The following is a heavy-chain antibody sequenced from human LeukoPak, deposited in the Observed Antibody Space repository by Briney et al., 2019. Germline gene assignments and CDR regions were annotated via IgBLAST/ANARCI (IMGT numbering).Heavy chain of an antibody. V-gene: IGHV3-23*01. CDR1: GFTFSIYA. J-gene: IGHJ4*02. Sequence: GGSLRLSCAASGFTFSIYAMSWVRQAPGKGLQWVSSITSRGESTWYVDSVKGRFTITRDNSENTLYLQMHSLRAEDTAVYYCAKGRHAYGGYDDYWGQGTLVTVSS. CDR3: AKGRHAYGGYDDY. D-gene: IGHD5-12*01. CDR2: ITSRGEST.